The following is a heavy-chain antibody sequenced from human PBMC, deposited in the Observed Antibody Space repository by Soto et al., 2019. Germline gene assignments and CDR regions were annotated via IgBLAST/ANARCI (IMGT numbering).Heavy chain of an antibody. CDR2: INHSGST. Sequence: SETLSLTCAVYGGSFSGYYWSWIRQPPGKGLEWIGEINHSGSTNYNPSLKSRVTISVDTSKNQFSLKLSSVTAADTAVYYCARGRTTMVRGVNNNWVDPSCQTTLATVS. CDR1: GGSFSGYY. J-gene: IGHJ5*02. CDR3: ARGRTTMVRGVNNNWVDP. D-gene: IGHD3-10*01. V-gene: IGHV4-34*01.